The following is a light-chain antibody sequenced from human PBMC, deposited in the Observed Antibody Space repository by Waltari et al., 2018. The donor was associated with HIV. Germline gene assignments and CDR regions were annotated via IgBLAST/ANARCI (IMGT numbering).Light chain of an antibody. Sequence: QSALTQPASVSGSPGQSITISCTGTSSDVGGYNFVSWFQHHPGKAPKVMIDEVRNRPSGVSNRFSGSKSGNPAALTISGLQAEDEADYYCSSYTSSSTLVFGGGTKLTVL. CDR2: EVR. J-gene: IGLJ2*01. CDR3: SSYTSSSTLV. CDR1: SSDVGGYNF. V-gene: IGLV2-14*01.